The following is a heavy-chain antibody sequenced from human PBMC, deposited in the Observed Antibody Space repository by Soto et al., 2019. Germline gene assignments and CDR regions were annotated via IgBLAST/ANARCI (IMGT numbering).Heavy chain of an antibody. J-gene: IGHJ4*02. D-gene: IGHD3-10*01. CDR1: GFTFSSYS. Sequence: ESGGGLVKPGGSLRLSCAASGFTFSSYSMNWVRQAPGKGLEWVSSISSSSSYIYYADSVKGRFTISRDNAKNSLYLQMNSLRAEDTAVYYCARDYYGSGSYLVYWGQGTLVTVSS. V-gene: IGHV3-21*01. CDR2: ISSSSSYI. CDR3: ARDYYGSGSYLVY.